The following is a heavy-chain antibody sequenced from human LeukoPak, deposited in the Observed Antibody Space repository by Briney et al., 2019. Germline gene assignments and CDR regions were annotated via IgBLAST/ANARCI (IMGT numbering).Heavy chain of an antibody. CDR1: GYTFTSYG. CDR3: ARAPYGRDGYNKPDY. V-gene: IGHV1-18*01. CDR2: ISAYNGNT. J-gene: IGHJ4*02. D-gene: IGHD5-24*01. Sequence: ASVKVSCKASGYTFTSYGISWVRQAPGQGLEWMGWISAYNGNTNYAQKLQGRVTMTTDTSTSTAYMELRSLRSDDTAVCYCARAPYGRDGYNKPDYWGQGTLVTVSS.